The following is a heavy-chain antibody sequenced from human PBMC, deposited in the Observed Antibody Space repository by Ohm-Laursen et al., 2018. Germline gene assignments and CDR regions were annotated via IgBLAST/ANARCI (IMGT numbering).Heavy chain of an antibody. V-gene: IGHV4-4*07. J-gene: IGHJ3*02. D-gene: IGHD6-19*01. CDR3: ARVKQWLIYAFDI. CDR2: LYTSGSP. Sequence: GTLSLTCTVSGGSISSYYWSWIRQPAGKGLEWIGRLYTSGSPNYNPSLKSRVTISVDTSKNQFSLKLSSVTAADTAVYYCARVKQWLIYAFDIWGQGTMVTVSS. CDR1: GGSISSYY.